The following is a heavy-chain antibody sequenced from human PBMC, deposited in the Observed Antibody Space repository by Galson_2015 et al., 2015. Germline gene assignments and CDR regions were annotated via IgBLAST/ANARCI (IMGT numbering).Heavy chain of an antibody. D-gene: IGHD4-17*01. CDR3: ERDGVGDDGVFDI. V-gene: IGHV1-18*01. Sequence: SVKVCCKASGYTFSNYGISWVRQAPGQGLEWMGWITTYNGDTKCAQKLQGRVTMPTDTSPSTAYMELRSLRSDDTAVYYCERDGVGDDGVFDIWGQGTMVTVSA. CDR2: ITTYNGDT. J-gene: IGHJ3*02. CDR1: GYTFSNYG.